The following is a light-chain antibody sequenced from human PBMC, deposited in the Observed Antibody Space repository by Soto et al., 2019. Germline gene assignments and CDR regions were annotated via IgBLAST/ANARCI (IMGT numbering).Light chain of an antibody. CDR3: AVWGDKLDGPGV. Sequence: QSVLTQPPSASGPPGQRVTISCSGSSSTIGNNAVDWYQQLPGTAPKLLIYGHDQRPLGVPDRFSASRSGTSASLAISGLQPGDEGIYYCAVWGDKLDGPGVFGGGTKLTVL. CDR1: SSTIGNNA. J-gene: IGLJ3*02. V-gene: IGLV1-44*01. CDR2: GHD.